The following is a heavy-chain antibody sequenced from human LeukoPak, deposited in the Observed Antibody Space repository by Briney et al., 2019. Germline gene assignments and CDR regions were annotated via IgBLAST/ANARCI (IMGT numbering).Heavy chain of an antibody. CDR3: ARDVAGTDY. J-gene: IGHJ4*02. CDR1: GFTFSSYS. V-gene: IGHV3-21*01. D-gene: IGHD1-1*01. CDR2: ISSSSSYI. Sequence: KPGGSLRLSCAASGFTFSSYSMNWVRQAQGKWLEWVSSISSSSSYIYYADSVKGRFTISRDNAKNSLYLQMNSLRAEDTAVYYCARDVAGTDYWGQGTLVTVSS.